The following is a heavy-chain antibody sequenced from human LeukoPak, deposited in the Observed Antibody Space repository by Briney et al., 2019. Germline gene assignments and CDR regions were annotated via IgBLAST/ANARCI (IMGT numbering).Heavy chain of an antibody. D-gene: IGHD6-19*01. CDR2: IKTDGSEK. CDR3: ARAYKDRSLAGKKEFFQH. Sequence: GGSLRLTCAASGFTFSSYWMSWVRQAPGKGLEWVANIKTDGSEKYFVDSVKGRFTISRDNAKNSLYLQMNTLRAEDTALYYCARAYKDRSLAGKKEFFQHWGQGTLVTVSS. V-gene: IGHV3-7*03. J-gene: IGHJ1*01. CDR1: GFTFSSYW.